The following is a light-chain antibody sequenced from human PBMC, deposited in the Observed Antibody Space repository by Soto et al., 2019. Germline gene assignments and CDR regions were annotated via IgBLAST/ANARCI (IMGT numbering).Light chain of an antibody. CDR2: AAY. Sequence: DIQLTQSPSSLSASVGDRVTITCRASQYISRYLNWYQQKAGKAPQLLIYAAYTLQGGVPSRFSGSESGTEFTLTISSLRPEDFATYYCQQTYTRPLTFGPGTKVDLK. V-gene: IGKV1-39*01. CDR1: QYISRY. CDR3: QQTYTRPLT. J-gene: IGKJ3*01.